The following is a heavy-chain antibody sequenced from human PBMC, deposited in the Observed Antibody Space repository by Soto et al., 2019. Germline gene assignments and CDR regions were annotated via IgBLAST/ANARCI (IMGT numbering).Heavy chain of an antibody. CDR2: IYYTGKT. J-gene: IGHJ5*02. D-gene: IGHD2-2*01. Sequence: SETLSLTCSVSGDYIHVGGYYWTWIRQRPGKGLEWMGYIYYTGKTYYNPSLESRLTMSVNRSKNQFSLRLTSVTAADTAVYFCGRDLTSNANCIDPWGQGTLVTVSS. CDR3: GRDLTSNANCIDP. CDR1: GDYIHVGGYY. V-gene: IGHV4-30-4*01.